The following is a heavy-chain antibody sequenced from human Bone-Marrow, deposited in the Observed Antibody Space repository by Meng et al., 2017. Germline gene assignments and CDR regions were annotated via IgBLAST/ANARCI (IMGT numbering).Heavy chain of an antibody. J-gene: IGHJ4*02. Sequence: GESLKISCAASGFTFSSYAMSWVRQAPGKGLEWVSVIYSGGSTYYADSVKGRFTISRDNSKNTLYLQMNSLRAEDTAVYYCAGEIAVAGTYFDYWGQGTLVTVSS. CDR2: IYSGGST. CDR1: GFTFSSYA. CDR3: AGEIAVAGTYFDY. V-gene: IGHV3-66*02. D-gene: IGHD6-19*01.